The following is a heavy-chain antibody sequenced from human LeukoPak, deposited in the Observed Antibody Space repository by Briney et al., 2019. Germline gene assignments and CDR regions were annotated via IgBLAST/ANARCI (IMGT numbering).Heavy chain of an antibody. Sequence: GGSLRLSCAASGFTFSSYAMHWVRQAPGKGLEWVAVISYDGSNKYYADSVKGRFTISRDNSKNTLYLQMNSLRAEDTAVYYCASMVAAAGPYYFDYWGQGPLVPVPS. V-gene: IGHV3-30-3*01. CDR1: GFTFSSYA. J-gene: IGHJ4*02. D-gene: IGHD6-13*01. CDR2: ISYDGSNK. CDR3: ASMVAAAGPYYFDY.